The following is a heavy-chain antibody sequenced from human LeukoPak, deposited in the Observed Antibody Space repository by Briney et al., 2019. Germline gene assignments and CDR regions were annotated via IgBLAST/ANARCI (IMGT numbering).Heavy chain of an antibody. Sequence: SETLSLTCTVSGGSISSGGYYWSWIRQHPGKGLEWIGYIYYSGSTYYNPSLKSRVTISVDTSKNQFSLKLSSVTAADTAVYYYARGKLLRYFDWLSRTADAFDIWGQGTMVTVSS. CDR1: GGSISSGGYY. D-gene: IGHD3-9*01. J-gene: IGHJ3*02. CDR3: ARGKLLRYFDWLSRTADAFDI. CDR2: IYYSGST. V-gene: IGHV4-31*03.